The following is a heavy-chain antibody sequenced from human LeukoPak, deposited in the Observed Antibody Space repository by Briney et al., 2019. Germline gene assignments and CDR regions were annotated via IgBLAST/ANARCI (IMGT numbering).Heavy chain of an antibody. D-gene: IGHD3-10*01. V-gene: IGHV4-30-2*01. CDR3: ARGDGSGSGRWFDP. Sequence: SETLSLTCTVSGASISSGTYSWSWIRQPPGEGLESIGYIYHTGSTYYNPSLKGRVTISVDRSKNQFSLNLNFVTAADTALYYCARGDGSGSGRWFDPWGQGTLITVSS. J-gene: IGHJ5*02. CDR1: GASISSGTYS. CDR2: IYHTGST.